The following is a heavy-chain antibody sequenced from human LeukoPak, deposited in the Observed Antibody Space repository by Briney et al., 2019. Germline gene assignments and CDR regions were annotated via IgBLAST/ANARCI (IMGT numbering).Heavy chain of an antibody. J-gene: IGHJ4*02. V-gene: IGHV3-15*07. D-gene: IGHD1-20*01. CDR3: STLTSRGLSDS. Sequence: PGGSLRLCCAASGFTFTNAWMNWVRQAPGKGLEWVGRIKSKADGETIDYAAPVKGRFTFSRDDSKNMLYLQMNSLKSEDTAVYYCSTLTSRGLSDSWGQGTLVTVSS. CDR1: GFTFTNAW. CDR2: IKSKADGETI.